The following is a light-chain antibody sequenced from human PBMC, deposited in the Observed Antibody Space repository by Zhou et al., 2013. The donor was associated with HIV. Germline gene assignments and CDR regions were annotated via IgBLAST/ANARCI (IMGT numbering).Light chain of an antibody. CDR3: CSYAGSYSYV. CDR2: EVS. CDR1: SSDVGSYNL. V-gene: IGLV2-23*02. J-gene: IGLJ1*01. Sequence: QSALTQPASVSGSPGQSITISCTGTSSDVGSYNLVSWYQQHPGKAPKLMIYEVSKRPSGISNRFSGSKSGNTASLTISGLQAEDEADYYCCSYAGSYSYVFGTGTKVTV.